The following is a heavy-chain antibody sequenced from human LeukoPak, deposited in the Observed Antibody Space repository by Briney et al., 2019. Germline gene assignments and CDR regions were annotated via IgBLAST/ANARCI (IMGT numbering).Heavy chain of an antibody. Sequence: GGSLRLSCAASGFTVSSNYMSWVRQAPGKGLEWVSAISGSGGSTYYADSVKGRFTISRDNSKNTLYLQMNSLRAEDTAVYYCAKADYGDYDLSYFDYWGQGTLVTVSS. J-gene: IGHJ4*02. CDR1: GFTVSSNY. CDR3: AKADYGDYDLSYFDY. CDR2: ISGSGGST. V-gene: IGHV3-23*01. D-gene: IGHD4-17*01.